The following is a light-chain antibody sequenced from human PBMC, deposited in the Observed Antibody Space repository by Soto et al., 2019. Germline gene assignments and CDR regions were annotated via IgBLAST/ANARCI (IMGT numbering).Light chain of an antibody. CDR1: QSISSY. Sequence: DIQMTQSPSSLSASVGDRVTITCRASQSISSYLNWYQQKPGKAPKLLIYAASSLQSGVPSRFSGSGSGTDFTLTINNQQPEDFATYYCQQANSSPRTFGPGTKVDIK. V-gene: IGKV1-39*01. CDR3: QQANSSPRT. J-gene: IGKJ3*01. CDR2: AAS.